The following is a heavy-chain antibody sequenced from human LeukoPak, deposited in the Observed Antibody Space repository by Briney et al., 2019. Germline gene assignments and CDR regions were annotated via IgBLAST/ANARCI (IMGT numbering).Heavy chain of an antibody. CDR2: IIPIFGTA. CDR3: AREVRVAGYHYYYYMDV. V-gene: IGHV1-69*01. J-gene: IGHJ6*03. Sequence: SVKVSCKASGGTFSSYAISWVRQAPGQGLEWMGGIIPIFGTANYAQKFQGRVTITADESTSTAYMELSSLRSEDTAVYYCAREVRVAGYHYYYYMDVWGKGTTVTVSS. CDR1: GGTFSSYA. D-gene: IGHD6-19*01.